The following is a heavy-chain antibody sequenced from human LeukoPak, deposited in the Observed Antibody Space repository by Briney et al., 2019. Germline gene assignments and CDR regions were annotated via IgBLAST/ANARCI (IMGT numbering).Heavy chain of an antibody. V-gene: IGHV4-59*12. J-gene: IGHJ6*03. CDR2: ISYTGST. CDR3: ARLGGEGVPYYYYYMDV. Sequence: SETLSLTCTVSGGSISNYWWSWIRQPPGKGLEWIGYISYTGSTNYNPSLKSRVTISVDTSKNQFSLKLSSVTAADTAVYYCARLGGEGVPYYYYYMDVWGKGTTVTVSS. CDR1: GGSISNYW. D-gene: IGHD3-10*01.